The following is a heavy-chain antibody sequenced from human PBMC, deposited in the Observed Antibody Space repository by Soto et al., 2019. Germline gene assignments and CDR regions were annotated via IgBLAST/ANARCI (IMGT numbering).Heavy chain of an antibody. J-gene: IGHJ6*03. CDR3: ASALDGSGSYYTSNYYYYMDV. CDR1: GGSISSYY. CDR2: IYYSGST. Sequence: ASETLSLTCTVSGGSISSYYWSWIRQPPGKGLEWIGYIYYSGSTNYNPSLKSRVTISVDTSKNQFSLKLSSVTAADTAVYYCASALDGSGSYYTSNYYYYMDVWGKGTTVTVSS. V-gene: IGHV4-59*08. D-gene: IGHD3-10*01.